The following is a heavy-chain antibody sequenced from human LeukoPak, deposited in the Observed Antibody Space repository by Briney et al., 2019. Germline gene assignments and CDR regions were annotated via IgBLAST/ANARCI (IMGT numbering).Heavy chain of an antibody. V-gene: IGHV3-30*09. J-gene: IGHJ5*01. CDR2: ISYDGSKK. CDR1: GFTFSSNT. CDR3: ARDLGRGYSGYEGFFDS. Sequence: GGSLRLSCAASGFTFSSNTMHWVRQAPGKGLEGVAVISYDGSKKYYADSVKGRFAISRDNSKNTLYLQMNSLRGEDTAVYYCARDLGRGYSGYEGFFDSWGQGTLVSVSS. D-gene: IGHD5-12*01.